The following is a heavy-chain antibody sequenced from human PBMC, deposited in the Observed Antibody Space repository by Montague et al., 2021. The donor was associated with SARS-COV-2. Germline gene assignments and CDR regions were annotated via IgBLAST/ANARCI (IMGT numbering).Heavy chain of an antibody. J-gene: IGHJ4*02. D-gene: IGHD6-13*01. Sequence: CAISGDSVSSNTAAWNWIRQSPSRGLEWLGRTYYRSKWYNDYAASVKSRISINADTSKSQFSLQLNSVTPEDTAVYYCARGISATNKWGQGTLVTVSS. V-gene: IGHV6-1*01. CDR3: ARGISATNK. CDR1: GDSVSSNTAA. CDR2: TYYRSKWYN.